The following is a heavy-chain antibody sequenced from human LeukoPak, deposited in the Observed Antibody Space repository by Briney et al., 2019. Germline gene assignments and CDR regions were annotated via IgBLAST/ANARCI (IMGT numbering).Heavy chain of an antibody. CDR1: GYSISSGYY. V-gene: IGHV4-38-2*02. J-gene: IGHJ4*02. Sequence: SETLSLTCTVSGYSISSGYYWGWIRPPPGKGLEWIGSIYHSGSTYYNPSLKSRVTISVDTSKNQFSLKLSSVTAADTAVYYCATSRGSSDYWGQGTLVTVSS. CDR2: IYHSGST. D-gene: IGHD3-10*01. CDR3: ATSRGSSDY.